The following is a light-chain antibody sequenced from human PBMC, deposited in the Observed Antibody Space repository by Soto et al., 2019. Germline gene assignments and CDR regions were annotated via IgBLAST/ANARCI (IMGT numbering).Light chain of an antibody. J-gene: IGKJ3*01. CDR3: QQYGSSLFT. Sequence: EIVLTQSPGTLSLSPGERATLSCMASQSVSSSYLAWYQQKPGQAPRLLIYGASSRATGIPDRFSGSGSGTDFTVTISRMEHEDFAVYYCQQYGSSLFTFGPGTKVDIK. CDR2: GAS. CDR1: QSVSSSY. V-gene: IGKV3-20*01.